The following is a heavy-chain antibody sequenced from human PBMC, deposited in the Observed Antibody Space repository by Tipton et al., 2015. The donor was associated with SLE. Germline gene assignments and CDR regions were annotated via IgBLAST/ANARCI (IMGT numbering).Heavy chain of an antibody. CDR1: GFIFSRYT. V-gene: IGHV4-34*01. D-gene: IGHD2-15*01. CDR3: ARGLGYCIGGSCYKGYYSSYMDV. J-gene: IGHJ6*03. CDR2: IYHSGNP. Sequence: LRLSCAASGFIFSRYTMNWARHAPGKGLEWIGTIYHSGNPYYHPSLKSRLTLSVDTSKNQFSLKLSSVTAADSAVYYCARGLGYCIGGSCYKGYYSSYMDVWGKGTTVTASS.